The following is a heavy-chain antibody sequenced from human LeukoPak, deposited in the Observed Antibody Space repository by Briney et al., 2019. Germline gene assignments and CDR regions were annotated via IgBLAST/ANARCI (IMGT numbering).Heavy chain of an antibody. Sequence: ASVKVSCKASGYTFTSYYMHWVRQAPGLGLEWMGIINPSGGSTSYAQKFQGRVTMTRDTSTSTVYMELSSLRSEDTAVYYCAREDSPHFYYYGMDVWGQGTTVTVSS. V-gene: IGHV1-46*01. J-gene: IGHJ6*02. CDR1: GYTFTSYY. D-gene: IGHD3/OR15-3a*01. CDR3: AREDSPHFYYYGMDV. CDR2: INPSGGST.